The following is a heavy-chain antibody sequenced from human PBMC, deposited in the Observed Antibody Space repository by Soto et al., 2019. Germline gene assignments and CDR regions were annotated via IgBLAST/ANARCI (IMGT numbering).Heavy chain of an antibody. J-gene: IGHJ1*01. D-gene: IGHD2-2*01. Sequence: GGSLRLSCAASGFVFNMYWMHWVRQVPGEGPEWVTRINDDGTRTDYADSAKGRFTISRDNAKDILYLQMNALRVDDTAVYYCIRGPRTSSVGTGGFWGQGPLVTVSS. CDR3: IRGPRTSSVGTGGF. CDR1: GFVFNMYW. CDR2: INDDGTRT. V-gene: IGHV3-74*01.